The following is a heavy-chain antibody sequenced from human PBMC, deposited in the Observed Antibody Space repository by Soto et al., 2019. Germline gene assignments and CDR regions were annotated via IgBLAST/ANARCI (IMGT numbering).Heavy chain of an antibody. V-gene: IGHV3-49*03. CDR2: IRSKAYGGTT. CDR3: TRALDISIVVVPAAMGYYGMDV. D-gene: IGHD2-2*01. J-gene: IGHJ6*02. Sequence: GGSLRLSCTASGFTFGDYAMSWFRQAPGKGLEWVGFIRSKAYGGTTEYAASVKGRFTISRDDSKSIAYLQMNSLKTEDTAVYYCTRALDISIVVVPAAMGYYGMDVWGQGTTVTVSS. CDR1: GFTFGDYA.